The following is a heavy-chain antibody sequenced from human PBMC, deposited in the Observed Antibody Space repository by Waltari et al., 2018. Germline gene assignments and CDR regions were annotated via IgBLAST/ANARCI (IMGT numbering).Heavy chain of an antibody. Sequence: QVQLVQSGAEVKKPGASVKVSCKASGYTFTSYAMHWVRQAPGPRLGWMGWINAGNGNTKESKKFQGRVTITSETAASTAYMERSSLRSEDTAVYYGAIDQVSWHPKYYDSSGYYYHWGQGTLVTVAS. CDR2: INAGNGNT. CDR3: AIDQVSWHPKYYDSSGYYYH. D-gene: IGHD3-22*01. CDR1: GYTFTSYA. V-gene: IGHV1-3*01. J-gene: IGHJ5*02.